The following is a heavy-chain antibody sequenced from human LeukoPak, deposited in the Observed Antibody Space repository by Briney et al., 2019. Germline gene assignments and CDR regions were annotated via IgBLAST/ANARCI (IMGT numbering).Heavy chain of an antibody. J-gene: IGHJ4*02. D-gene: IGHD2-2*01. V-gene: IGHV3-30*04. CDR1: GFTFSSFA. CDR3: ARAFCSSAKCAFDH. CDR2: ISYDGSNK. Sequence: PGGSLRLSCAAAGFTFSSFALHWVRQAPGKGLEWVAVISYDGSNKYYADSVEGRFTISRDNSKNTLYLQMNSLRVEDTAVHYCARAFCSSAKCAFDHWGQGTLVTVSS.